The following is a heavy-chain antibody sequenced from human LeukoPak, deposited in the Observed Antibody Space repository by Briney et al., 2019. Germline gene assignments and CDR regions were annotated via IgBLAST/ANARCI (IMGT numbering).Heavy chain of an antibody. CDR3: AKVSVAGTLDY. J-gene: IGHJ4*02. D-gene: IGHD6-19*01. CDR2: ISWNSGSI. V-gene: IGHV3-9*01. CDR1: GFTFDDYA. Sequence: PGGSLRLSCAASGFTFDDYAMHWVRQAPGKGLERVSGISWNSGSIGYADSVKGRFTISRDNAKNSLYLQMNSLRAEDTALYYCAKVSVAGTLDYWGQGTLVTVSS.